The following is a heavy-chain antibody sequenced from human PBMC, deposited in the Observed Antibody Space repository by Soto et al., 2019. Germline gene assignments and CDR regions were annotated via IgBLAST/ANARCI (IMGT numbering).Heavy chain of an antibody. CDR2: ISYDGSNQ. CDR1: GLPFSSYA. CDR3: ARGPNGMDV. Sequence: SLRLSCAASGLPFSSYAMHWVRQAPGKGLEWVAVISYDGSNQYYADSVKGRFFISRDNSKNTLSLQMDGLRAEDTAVYYCARGPNGMDVWGQGTTVTVSS. J-gene: IGHJ6*02. V-gene: IGHV3-30*04.